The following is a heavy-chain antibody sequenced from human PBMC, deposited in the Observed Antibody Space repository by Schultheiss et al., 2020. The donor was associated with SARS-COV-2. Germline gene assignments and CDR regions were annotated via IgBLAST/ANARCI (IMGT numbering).Heavy chain of an antibody. J-gene: IGHJ4*02. CDR2: ISSSGSTI. Sequence: GGSLRLSCAASGFTFDDYAMHWVRQAPGKGLEWVSAISSSGSTIYYADSVKGRFTISRDNAKNSLYLQMNSLRAEDTAVYYCARKDGWLRDWGQGTLVTVSS. D-gene: IGHD5-12*01. CDR1: GFTFDDYA. CDR3: ARKDGWLRD. V-gene: IGHV3-48*03.